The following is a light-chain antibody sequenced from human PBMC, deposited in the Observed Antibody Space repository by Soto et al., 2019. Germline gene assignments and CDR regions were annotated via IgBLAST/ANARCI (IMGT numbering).Light chain of an antibody. CDR2: DVS. V-gene: IGLV2-14*01. CDR3: SSYTSSSTLVV. J-gene: IGLJ2*01. CDR1: SSAVGDYNY. Sequence: QSALTQPASVSRSPVQTITISCTGTSSAVGDYNYVSWYQQHPGKAPKLMIYDVSNRPSGVSNRFSGSKSGNTASLTISGLQAEDEADYYCSSYTSSSTLVVFGGGTKLTVL.